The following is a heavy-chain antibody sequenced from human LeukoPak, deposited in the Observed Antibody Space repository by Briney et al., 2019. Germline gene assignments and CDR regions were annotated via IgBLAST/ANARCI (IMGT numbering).Heavy chain of an antibody. D-gene: IGHD2-21*01. CDR2: IKSNNDGGTT. Sequence: PGGSPRLSCAASGFIFNKAWMNWVRQAPGKGPEWVGRIKSNNDGGTTDYASPVEGRFIISRDDSKNTIYLQMNRLIIDDTAIYYCTPVMVEDRGFWGQGTLVTVSS. J-gene: IGHJ4*02. CDR1: GFIFNKAW. CDR3: TPVMVEDRGF. V-gene: IGHV3-15*01.